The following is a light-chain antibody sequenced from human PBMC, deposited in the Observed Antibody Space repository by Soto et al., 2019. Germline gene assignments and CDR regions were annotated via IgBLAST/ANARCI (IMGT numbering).Light chain of an antibody. Sequence: DGQMTQSPSSLSASVVDRVTITGRASQSISSYLNWYQQKPVKAPNLLIYAASSLQSGVPSRFSGSESGTDFTLTISSVQPEDFATYYCQQSYSTPPTFGQGTKVDI. CDR1: QSISSY. V-gene: IGKV1-39*01. CDR3: QQSYSTPPT. J-gene: IGKJ1*01. CDR2: AAS.